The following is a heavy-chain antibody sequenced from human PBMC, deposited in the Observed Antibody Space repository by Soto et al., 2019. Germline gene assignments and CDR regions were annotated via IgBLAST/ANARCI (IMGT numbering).Heavy chain of an antibody. CDR3: AIRMVTAAFDI. J-gene: IGHJ3*02. CDR1: GYSFTTYW. CDR2: IYPGDSDT. Sequence: PGESLKISCKGSGYSFTTYWIGWVRQMPGKGLEWMGIIYPGDSDTRYGPSFQGQVTISADKSINTAYLQWSSLKASDTAMYYCAIRMVTAAFDIWGQGTMVTVPS. V-gene: IGHV5-51*01. D-gene: IGHD3-10*01.